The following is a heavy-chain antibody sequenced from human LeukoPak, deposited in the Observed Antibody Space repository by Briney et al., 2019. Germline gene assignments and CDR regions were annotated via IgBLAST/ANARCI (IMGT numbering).Heavy chain of an antibody. CDR3: AREVDTAMVL. CDR1: GHTFTSYG. Sequence: ASVKVSCKASGHTFTSYGISWVRQAPGQGLEWMGWISAYNGNTNYAQKLQGRVTITADESTSTAYMELSSLRSEDTAVYYCAREVDTAMVLWGQGTLVTVSS. CDR2: ISAYNGNT. J-gene: IGHJ4*02. D-gene: IGHD5-18*01. V-gene: IGHV1-18*01.